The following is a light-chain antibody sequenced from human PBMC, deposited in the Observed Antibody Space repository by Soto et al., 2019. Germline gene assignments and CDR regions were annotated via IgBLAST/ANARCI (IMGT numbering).Light chain of an antibody. Sequence: IVLTQSPDTLSLSPGEGATLSCRASQSVSSSYLAWYQQKPGQAPRLLIYGASSRATGIPDRFSGSGSGTDFTLTISRLEPEDFAVYYCQQYGRTFGQGTKVDIK. V-gene: IGKV3-20*01. CDR1: QSVSSSY. CDR3: QQYGRT. J-gene: IGKJ1*01. CDR2: GAS.